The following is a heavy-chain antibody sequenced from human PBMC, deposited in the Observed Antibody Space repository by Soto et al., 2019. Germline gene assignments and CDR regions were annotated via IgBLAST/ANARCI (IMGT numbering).Heavy chain of an antibody. CDR1: GYTFTSYY. CDR2: INPSSGST. CDR3: ARGLYGSGTRSAFDI. D-gene: IGHD3-10*01. J-gene: IGHJ3*02. V-gene: IGHV1-46*03. Sequence: ASVKVSCKASGYTFTSYYMHWVRQAPGQGLEWMGIINPSSGSTSYAENFQGRVTMTRDTSTSTVYMELSSLTSEDTAVYYCARGLYGSGTRSAFDIWGQGTMVTVSS.